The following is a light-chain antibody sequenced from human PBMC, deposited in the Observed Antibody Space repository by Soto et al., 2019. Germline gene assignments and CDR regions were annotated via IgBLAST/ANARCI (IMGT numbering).Light chain of an antibody. Sequence: EVVLTQSPDTLSLPPGERATLSCRASQSISSYLAWYQQKPGQAPRVLIYGASTRATGIPARFSGSGSGTEFTLTISSLQSEDFAVYYCQQYNNWPPITFGQGTRLEIK. CDR3: QQYNNWPPIT. V-gene: IGKV3-15*01. CDR2: GAS. J-gene: IGKJ5*01. CDR1: QSISSY.